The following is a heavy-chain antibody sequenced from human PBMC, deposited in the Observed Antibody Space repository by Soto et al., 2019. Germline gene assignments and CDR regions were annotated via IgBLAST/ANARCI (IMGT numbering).Heavy chain of an antibody. CDR1: GFTFISYR. CDR2: INNGGDAT. V-gene: IGHV3-23*01. CDR3: AKERGARKPFDY. Sequence: PGGSLTLSCTTSGFTFISYRMNWVRQAPGEGLEWVSAINNGGDATLYSVTVKGRVTIARYNSKNTLSLQMNSLRAEDTALYYCAKERGARKPFDYWGQGTLVTVSS. D-gene: IGHD1-26*01. J-gene: IGHJ4*02.